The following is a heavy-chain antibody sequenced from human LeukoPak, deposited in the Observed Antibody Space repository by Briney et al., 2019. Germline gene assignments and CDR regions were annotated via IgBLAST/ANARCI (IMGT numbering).Heavy chain of an antibody. D-gene: IGHD2-2*02. J-gene: IGHJ5*02. Sequence: ASVKVSCKASGGTFSSYAISLVRQAPGQGLEWMGGIIPIFGTANYAQKFQGRVTSTTDESTSTAYMELSSLRSEDPAVYYCARVLVVPAAIYGGGWFDPWGQGTLVTVSS. CDR2: IIPIFGTA. CDR3: ARVLVVPAAIYGGGWFDP. CDR1: GGTFSSYA. V-gene: IGHV1-69*05.